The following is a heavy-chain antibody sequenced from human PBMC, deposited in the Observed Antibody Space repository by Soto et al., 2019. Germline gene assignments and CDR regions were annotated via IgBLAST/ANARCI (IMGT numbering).Heavy chain of an antibody. CDR3: AREEFEDGRGHFDY. CDR1: GFTFSTSV. J-gene: IGHJ4*02. CDR2: ISYGGVNK. D-gene: IGHD3-22*01. V-gene: IGHV3-30-3*01. Sequence: QVQLVESGGGVVQPGGSLRLSCAASGFTFSTSVMHWVRQAPGKGLKWMAIISYGGVNKYYADSVKGRFTISRDISESTLYLQMNSLRTEDTAVYYCAREEFEDGRGHFDYWGQGTLVSVSS.